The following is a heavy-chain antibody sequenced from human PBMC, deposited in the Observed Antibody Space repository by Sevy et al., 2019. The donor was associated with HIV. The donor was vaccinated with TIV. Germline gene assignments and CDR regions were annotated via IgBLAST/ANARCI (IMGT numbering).Heavy chain of an antibody. J-gene: IGHJ5*02. CDR1: AFTFNFHG. V-gene: IGHV3-30*02. Sequence: GGSLRLSCAASAFTFNFHGMHWVRQAPGKGLEWVAFIWHDGSNKYMADSVKGQFTISRDNSKNTLFLQMNSLTVEDTAVYYCARETDNSARWLDPWGQGTLVTVSS. CDR2: IWHDGSNK. D-gene: IGHD4-4*01. CDR3: ARETDNSARWLDP.